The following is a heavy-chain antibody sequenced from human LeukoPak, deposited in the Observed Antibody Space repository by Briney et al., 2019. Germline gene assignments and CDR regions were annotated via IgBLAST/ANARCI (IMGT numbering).Heavy chain of an antibody. D-gene: IGHD5-18*01. CDR1: GFTFSSYE. J-gene: IGHJ4*02. Sequence: GGSLRLSCAASGFTFSSYEMNWVRQAPGKGLEWVSYISSSGSTIYYADSVKGRFTISRDNAKTSLYLQMNSLRAEDTAVYYCARDLSGVTGYTYGRGIDYWGQGTLVTVSS. CDR2: ISSSGSTI. CDR3: ARDLSGVTGYTYGRGIDY. V-gene: IGHV3-48*03.